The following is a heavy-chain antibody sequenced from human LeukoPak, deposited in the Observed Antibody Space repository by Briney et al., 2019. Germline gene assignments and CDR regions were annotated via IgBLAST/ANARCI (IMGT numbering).Heavy chain of an antibody. CDR1: GGSISSSNW. CDR2: IYYSGST. CDR3: ARHGLNYYYMDV. V-gene: IGHV4-39*01. J-gene: IGHJ6*03. Sequence: PSETLSLTCAVSGGSISSSNWWSWIRQPPGKGLEWIGSIYYSGSTYYNPSLKSRVTISVDTSKNQFSLKLSSVTAADTAVYYCARHGLNYYYMDVWGKGTTVTISS. D-gene: IGHD3/OR15-3a*01.